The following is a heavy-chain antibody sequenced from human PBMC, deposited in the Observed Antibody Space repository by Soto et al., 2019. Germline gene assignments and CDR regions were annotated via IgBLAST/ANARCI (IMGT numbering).Heavy chain of an antibody. D-gene: IGHD1-1*01. CDR2: IYYSGNT. J-gene: IGHJ3*02. CDR1: GGSITTGGRY. CDR3: AQALVFTGGDGFDI. Sequence: QVRLQEWGPGLVKPSQTLSLKCSVSGGSITTGGRYWSWIRQLPGKGLEWIGDIYYSGNTYYNASLKSRATIAVEAAKSQFSLKLSAVTAADTAVYYCAQALVFTGGDGFDIWGQGRLVTVSS. V-gene: IGHV4-31*02.